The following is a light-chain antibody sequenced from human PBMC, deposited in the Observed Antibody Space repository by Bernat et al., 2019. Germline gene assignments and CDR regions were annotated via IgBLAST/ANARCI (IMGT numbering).Light chain of an antibody. V-gene: IGLV10-54*04. CDR1: SNNVGNQG. J-gene: IGLJ3*02. CDR2: RNN. CDR3: SAWGSSLSAPV. Sequence: QAGLTQPPSVSKGLRQTATLTCTGNSNNVGNQGAAWLQQHQGHPPKLLSYRNNNRPSGISERFSASRSGNTASLTITGLQPEDEADYYCSAWGSSLSAPVFGGGTKLTVL.